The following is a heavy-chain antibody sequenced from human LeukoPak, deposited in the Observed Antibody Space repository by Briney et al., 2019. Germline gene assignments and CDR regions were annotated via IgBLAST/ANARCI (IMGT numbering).Heavy chain of an antibody. D-gene: IGHD3-10*01. CDR2: ISAYNGNT. J-gene: IGHJ4*02. CDR1: GYTFTSYD. V-gene: IGHV1-18*01. CDR3: ARGRITMVRGVRIFDY. Sequence: EASVKVSCKASGYTFTSYDINWVRQATGQGLEWMGWISAYNGNTNYAQKLQGRVTMTTDTSTSTAYMELRRLRSDDTAVYYCARGRITMVRGVRIFDYWGQGTLVTVSS.